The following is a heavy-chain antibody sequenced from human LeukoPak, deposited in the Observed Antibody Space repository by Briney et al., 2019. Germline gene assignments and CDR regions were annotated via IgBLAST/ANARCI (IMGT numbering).Heavy chain of an antibody. Sequence: PSETLSLTCTVSGGSISGYYWSWIRKPPGKGLEWIGYIYYSGSTNYNPSLKSRVTISVDTSKNQFSLKLSSVTAADTAVYYCARDARSSSHFDYWGQGTLVTVSS. V-gene: IGHV4-59*01. CDR3: ARDARSSSHFDY. J-gene: IGHJ4*02. D-gene: IGHD6-6*01. CDR2: IYYSGST. CDR1: GGSISGYY.